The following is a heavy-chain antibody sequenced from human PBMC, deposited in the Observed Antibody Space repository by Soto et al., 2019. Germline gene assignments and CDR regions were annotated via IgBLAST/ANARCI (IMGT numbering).Heavy chain of an antibody. CDR2: ISGSGGST. Sequence: GGSLRLSCAASGFTFSSYAMSWVRQAPGKGLEWVSAISGSGGSTYYADSVKGRFTISRDNSKNTLYLQMNSLRAEDTAVYYCAPLGAFLEWLPPAFDYWGQGTLVTVSS. CDR1: GFTFSSYA. J-gene: IGHJ4*02. V-gene: IGHV3-23*01. CDR3: APLGAFLEWLPPAFDY. D-gene: IGHD3-3*02.